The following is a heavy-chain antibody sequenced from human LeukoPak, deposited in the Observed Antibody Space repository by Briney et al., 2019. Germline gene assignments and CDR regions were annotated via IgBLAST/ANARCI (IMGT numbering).Heavy chain of an antibody. CDR2: ISAYNGNT. CDR1: GYTFTGHY. CDR3: AREVGATWRYYYMDV. J-gene: IGHJ6*03. V-gene: IGHV1-18*04. Sequence: ASVKVSCKASGYTFTGHYMHWVRPAPGQGLEWMGWISAYNGNTNYAQKLQGRVTMTTDTSTSTAYMELRSLRSDDTAVYYCAREVGATWRYYYMDVWGKGTTVTVSS. D-gene: IGHD1-26*01.